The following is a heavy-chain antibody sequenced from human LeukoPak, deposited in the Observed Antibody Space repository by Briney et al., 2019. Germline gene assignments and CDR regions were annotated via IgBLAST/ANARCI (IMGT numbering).Heavy chain of an antibody. J-gene: IGHJ4*02. CDR2: IYTSGST. CDR3: ARGYSGYDYGRAYYFDY. D-gene: IGHD5-12*01. V-gene: IGHV4-4*07. CDR1: GGSISSYY. Sequence: PSETLSLTCTVSGGSISSYYWSWIRQPAGKGLEWIGRIYTSGSTNYNPSLKSRVTMSVDTSKNQFSLKLSSVTAADTAVYYCARGYSGYDYGRAYYFDYWGQGTLVTVSS.